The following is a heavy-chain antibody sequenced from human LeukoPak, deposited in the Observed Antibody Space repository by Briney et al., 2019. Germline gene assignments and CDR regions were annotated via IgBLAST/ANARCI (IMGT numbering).Heavy chain of an antibody. J-gene: IGHJ5*02. CDR2: ISSTSSTI. CDR1: GFTFSSYG. D-gene: IGHD3-3*01. Sequence: GGSLRLSCAASGFTFSSYGMNWVRQVPGKGLEWVSHISSTSSTIYYADSVKGRLTISRDNAKKSLYLQMNSLRAEDTAVYYCARHPLVNDFWSGLLNWFDPWGQGTLVTVSS. V-gene: IGHV3-48*01. CDR3: ARHPLVNDFWSGLLNWFDP.